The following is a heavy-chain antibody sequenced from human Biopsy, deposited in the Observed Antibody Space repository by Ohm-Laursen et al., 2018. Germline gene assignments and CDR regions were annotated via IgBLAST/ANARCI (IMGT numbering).Heavy chain of an antibody. J-gene: IGHJ5*02. CDR1: GGSVSSNVAY. CDR3: ARHPTGFWFDP. CDR2: IFYSGIT. V-gene: IGHV4-39*01. Sequence: TLSLTCPVSGGSVSSNVAYWAWIRQPPEKGLESIGSIFYSGITYYNPSLQSRVTMSVDTSKNQFSLNLTSVTAADTAVYYCARHPTGFWFDPWGQGTLVIVSS.